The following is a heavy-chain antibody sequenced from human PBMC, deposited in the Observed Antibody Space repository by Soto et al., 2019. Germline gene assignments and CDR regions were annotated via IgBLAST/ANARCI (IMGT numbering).Heavy chain of an antibody. V-gene: IGHV3-21*01. J-gene: IGHJ6*02. D-gene: IGHD3-10*01. Sequence: GGSLRLSCAASGFTFSSYSMNWVRQAPGKGLEWVSSISSSSSYIYYADSVKGRFTISRDNAKNSLYLQMNSLRAEDTAVYYCAREYGSGSYLYYYYGMDVWGRGTTVTVSS. CDR2: ISSSSSYI. CDR1: GFTFSSYS. CDR3: AREYGSGSYLYYYYGMDV.